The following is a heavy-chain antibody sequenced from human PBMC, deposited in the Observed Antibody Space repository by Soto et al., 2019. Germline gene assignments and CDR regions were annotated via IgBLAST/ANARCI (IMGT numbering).Heavy chain of an antibody. Sequence: GGSLRLSCAASGFTFDDYAMHWVRQAPGKGLEWVSGISWNSGSIGYADSVKGRFTISRDNAKNSLYLQMNSLRAEDTALYYCAKDLLVATISPGYAFDIWGQGTMVTVSS. CDR3: AKDLLVATISPGYAFDI. D-gene: IGHD5-12*01. CDR2: ISWNSGSI. V-gene: IGHV3-9*01. J-gene: IGHJ3*02. CDR1: GFTFDDYA.